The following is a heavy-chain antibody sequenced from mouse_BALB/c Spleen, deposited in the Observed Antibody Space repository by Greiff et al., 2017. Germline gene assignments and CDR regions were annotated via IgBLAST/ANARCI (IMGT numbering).Heavy chain of an antibody. CDR1: GYSITSDYA. V-gene: IGHV3-2*02. D-gene: IGHD1-1*02. J-gene: IGHJ3*01. Sequence: EVQLQQSGPGLVKPSQSLSLTCTVTGYSITSDYAWNWIRQFPGNKLEWMCYISYSGSTSYNPSLKSRISITRDTSKNQFFLPLNSVTTEDTATYYSGREGGVFDYWGQGTLVTVSA. CDR3: GREGGVFDY. CDR2: ISYSGST.